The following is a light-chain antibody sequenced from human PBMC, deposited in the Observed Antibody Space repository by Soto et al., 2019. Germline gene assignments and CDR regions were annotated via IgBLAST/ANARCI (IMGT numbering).Light chain of an antibody. J-gene: IGKJ2*01. V-gene: IGKV1-39*01. Sequence: DIQMTQSPSSLSASVGDRVTITCRASQSIGTYLNWYQQNPGKAPKLLIYATSTLQRGVPSRFSGSGSGTDFTLTISSLQPEDFGTYYCQQSYSTPQTFGQGTKLEIK. CDR2: ATS. CDR1: QSIGTY. CDR3: QQSYSTPQT.